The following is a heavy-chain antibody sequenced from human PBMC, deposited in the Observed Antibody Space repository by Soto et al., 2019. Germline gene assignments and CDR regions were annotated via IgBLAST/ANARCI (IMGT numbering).Heavy chain of an antibody. V-gene: IGHV4-34*01. D-gene: IGHD3-10*01. CDR1: GASFSDHY. CDR3: ARGQSFGF. Sequence: QVQLQQWGAGLLKPSETLSLTCAVYGASFSDHYWNWLHQPPGKGLEWLGEIHHSGTTNYNPSLESRVTISADTSKNQFSLKLTSVTAADTAVYYCARGQSFGFWGQGTLVTVSS. J-gene: IGHJ4*02. CDR2: IHHSGTT.